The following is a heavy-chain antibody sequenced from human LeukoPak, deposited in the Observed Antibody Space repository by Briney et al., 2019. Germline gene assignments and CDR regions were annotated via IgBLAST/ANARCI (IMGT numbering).Heavy chain of an antibody. Sequence: WGVLTLSCAASGFSFTPYWMTWVRQAPGKGLEWVANIKQDGSEKYYVDSVKGRFTISSVRAKNALYLQMKSLRAEDTAVYYCARGDGWHTYWGQGTLVTVSS. J-gene: IGHJ4*02. CDR2: IKQDGSEK. CDR3: ARGDGWHTY. V-gene: IGHV3-7*01. CDR1: GFSFTPYW. D-gene: IGHD5-24*01.